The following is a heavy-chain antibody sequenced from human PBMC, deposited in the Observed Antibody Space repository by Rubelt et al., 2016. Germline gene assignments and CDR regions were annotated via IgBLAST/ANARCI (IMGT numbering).Heavy chain of an antibody. CDR2: IKQDGSEK. D-gene: IGHD6-13*01. V-gene: IGHV3-7*03. CDR1: GFTFSSYG. CDR3: ARALDPAAGPFDY. Sequence: VQLVESGGGVVQPGRSLRLSCAASGFTFSSYGMHWVRQAPGKGLEWVANIKQDGSEKYYVDSVKGRFTISRDNAKNSLYLQMNSLRAEDTAVYYCARALDPAAGPFDYWGQGTLVTVSS. J-gene: IGHJ4*02.